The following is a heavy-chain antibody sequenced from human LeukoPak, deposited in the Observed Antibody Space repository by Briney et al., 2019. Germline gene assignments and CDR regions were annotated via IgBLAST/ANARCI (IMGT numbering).Heavy chain of an antibody. V-gene: IGHV3-23*01. CDR3: ARAPRFDY. CDR1: GFTFSSYA. Sequence: PGGSLRLSCAASGFTFSSYAMSWVRQAPGKGLEWVSTISSSGGGTYYADSVRARFSISRDNSKNTLYLQMNSLRAEDTAVYYCARAPRFDYWGQGTLVTVSS. J-gene: IGHJ4*02. CDR2: ISSSGGGT.